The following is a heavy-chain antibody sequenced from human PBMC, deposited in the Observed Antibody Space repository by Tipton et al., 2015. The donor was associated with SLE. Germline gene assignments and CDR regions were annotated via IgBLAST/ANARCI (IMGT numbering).Heavy chain of an antibody. J-gene: IGHJ4*02. V-gene: IGHV4-31*03. D-gene: IGHD4-23*01. CDR3: ATPGRLTPLGY. CDR2: IYYSGST. Sequence: TLSLTCSVSGVSINNGYYYWSWIRQHPGKGLEWIGYIYYSGSTYYNPSLKSRVTISVDTSRNQFSLKLSSVTAADTAVYYCATPGRLTPLGYWGQGTLVTVSS. CDR1: GVSINNGYYY.